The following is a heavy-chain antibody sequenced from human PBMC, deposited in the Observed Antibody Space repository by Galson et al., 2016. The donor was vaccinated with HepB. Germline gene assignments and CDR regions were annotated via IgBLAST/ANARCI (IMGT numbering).Heavy chain of an antibody. CDR2: TYYRSKWYN. Sequence: CAISGDSVSSNSAAWNWIRQSPSRGLEWLGRTYYRSKWYNDYAVSVKSRITINPDTSKNQFSLQLRSVTPEDTAVYYCARVAVTGNYYDYGVDVWGQGTTVTVSS. CDR3: ARVAVTGNYYDYGVDV. J-gene: IGHJ6*02. CDR1: GDSVSSNSAA. V-gene: IGHV6-1*01. D-gene: IGHD6-19*01.